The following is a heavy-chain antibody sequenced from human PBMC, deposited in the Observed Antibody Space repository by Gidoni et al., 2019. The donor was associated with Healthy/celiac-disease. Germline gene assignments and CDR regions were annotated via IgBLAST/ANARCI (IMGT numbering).Heavy chain of an antibody. V-gene: IGHV4-59*01. CDR1: GGSISSYY. D-gene: IGHD2-2*01. Sequence: QVQLQESGPGLVKPSETLSLTCTVSGGSISSYYWSWIRQPPGKGLEWIGYIYYSGSTNYNPSLKSRVTISVDTSKNQFSLKLSSVTAADTAVYYCARDRRYCSSTSCHEGYWFDPWGQGTLVTVSS. J-gene: IGHJ5*02. CDR2: IYYSGST. CDR3: ARDRRYCSSTSCHEGYWFDP.